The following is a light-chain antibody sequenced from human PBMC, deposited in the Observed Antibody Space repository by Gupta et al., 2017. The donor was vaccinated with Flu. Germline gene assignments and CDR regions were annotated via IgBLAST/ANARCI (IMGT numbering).Light chain of an antibody. V-gene: IGLV1-51*02. CDR1: SSNIGNNY. J-gene: IGLJ2*01. CDR3: GTWDSSLSVVV. CDR2: ENN. Sequence: QSVLTQPPSLSAAPGQKVTISCSGSSSNIGNNYVSWYQQLPGTAPKLLIYENNKRPLGIPDRFSGSKSGTSATLGITGLQTGDEADYYCGTWDSSLSVVVFGGGTKLTVL.